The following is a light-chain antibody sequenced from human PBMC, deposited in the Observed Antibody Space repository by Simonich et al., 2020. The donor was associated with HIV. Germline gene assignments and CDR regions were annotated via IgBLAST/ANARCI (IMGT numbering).Light chain of an antibody. CDR3: SSYTISSTWV. J-gene: IGLJ3*02. Sequence: QSALTQPASVSGSPGQSITISCTGTRSAVGGYNFVSWYQQHPGKAPKLLIYDVDKRPSGVSNRFSGSKSGNTASLTSSGLQAEDEADYYCSSYTISSTWVFGGGTKLTVL. V-gene: IGLV2-14*01. CDR1: RSAVGGYNF. CDR2: DVD.